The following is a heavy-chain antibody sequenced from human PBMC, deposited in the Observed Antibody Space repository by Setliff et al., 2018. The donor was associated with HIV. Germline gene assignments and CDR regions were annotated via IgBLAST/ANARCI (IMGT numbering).Heavy chain of an antibody. J-gene: IGHJ4*02. D-gene: IGHD2-2*01. V-gene: IGHV1-2*02. CDR2: INPHSGNT. Sequence: ASVKVSCKASGYTFTGYYMHWVRQAPGQGLEWMGWINPHSGNTRYSQKFQGRVTMSRDTSASRAYMELSSLRSEDTAVYYCARDEYAFDFWGQGTLVTVSS. CDR3: ARDEYAFDF. CDR1: GYTFTGYY.